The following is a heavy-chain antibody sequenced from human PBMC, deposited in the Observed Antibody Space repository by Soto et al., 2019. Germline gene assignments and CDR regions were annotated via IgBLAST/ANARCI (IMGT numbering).Heavy chain of an antibody. CDR1: GASINSAAYY. CDR2: ISYSGYT. Sequence: TSETLSLTCTVSGASINSAAYYWSWIRQRPGEGLEWIGFISYSGYTFQNPSLKSRLLLSVATSKNQFSLELSFVTAADTAVYYCARGPTPSWRSYRFSYFDSWGPGSLVTVSS. J-gene: IGHJ4*01. V-gene: IGHV4-31*03. CDR3: ARGPTPSWRSYRFSYFDS. D-gene: IGHD3-16*02.